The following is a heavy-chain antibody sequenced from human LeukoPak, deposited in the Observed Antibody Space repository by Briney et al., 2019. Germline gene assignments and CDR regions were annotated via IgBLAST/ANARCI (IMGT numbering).Heavy chain of an antibody. D-gene: IGHD3-22*01. Sequence: SETLSLTCAVYAGSFSGYYWSLIRQPPGKGLEWIGEINHSGSTNYNPSLKSRVTISVDASKNQFSLKLSSVTAADTAVYYCARALIVVRFDYWGQGTLVTVSS. CDR2: INHSGST. CDR3: ARALIVVRFDY. CDR1: AGSFSGYY. J-gene: IGHJ4*02. V-gene: IGHV4-34*01.